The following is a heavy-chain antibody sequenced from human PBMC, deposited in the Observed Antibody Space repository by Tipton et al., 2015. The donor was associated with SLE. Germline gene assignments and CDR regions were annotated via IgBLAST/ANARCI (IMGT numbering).Heavy chain of an antibody. V-gene: IGHV4-59*08. J-gene: IGHJ4*02. D-gene: IGHD2-15*01. CDR3: ARLSVDSWELPLYFDD. Sequence: LRLSCTVSGGSISSYYWSWIRQPPGEGLEWIGYIHHSGSTSYSPSLRSRVTISVDTSKNRLSLKANSVTAADTAVYSCARLSVDSWELPLYFDDWGQGALVTVSS. CDR1: GGSISSYY. CDR2: IHHSGST.